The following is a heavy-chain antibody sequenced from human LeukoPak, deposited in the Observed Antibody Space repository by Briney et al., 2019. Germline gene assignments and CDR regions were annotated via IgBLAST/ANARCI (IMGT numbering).Heavy chain of an antibody. CDR1: GFTFSTYN. Sequence: GGSLRLSCAASGFTFSTYNMNWVRQAPGKGLEWVSSISGSSSYIYYADSVKGRFSISRDNAKNSLYLQMNSLRAEDTAVYYCAGGIPITMVRGAPWGQGTLVTVSS. V-gene: IGHV3-21*01. CDR3: AGGIPITMVRGAP. D-gene: IGHD3-10*01. J-gene: IGHJ5*02. CDR2: ISGSSSYI.